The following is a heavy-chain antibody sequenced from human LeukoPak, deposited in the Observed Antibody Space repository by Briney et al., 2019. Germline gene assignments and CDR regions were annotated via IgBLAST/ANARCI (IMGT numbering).Heavy chain of an antibody. D-gene: IGHD3-22*01. CDR3: ARLNYYDNYYYGMDA. J-gene: IGHJ6*02. Sequence: SETLSLTCTVSGGSISSYYWSWIRQPPGKGLEWIGYIYYSGSTNYNPSLKSRVTISVDTSKNQFSLKLSSVTAADTAVYYCARLNYYDNYYYGMDAWGQGTTVTVSS. CDR2: IYYSGST. V-gene: IGHV4-59*01. CDR1: GGSISSYY.